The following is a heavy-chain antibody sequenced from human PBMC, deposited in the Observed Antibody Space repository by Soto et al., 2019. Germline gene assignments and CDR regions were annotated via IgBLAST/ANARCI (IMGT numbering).Heavy chain of an antibody. V-gene: IGHV1-18*01. CDR2: ITAYKGNT. CDR1: GYSFNTYG. Sequence: QVQLVQSGAEVKKPGASVKVSCKASGYSFNTYGITWVRQAPGQGLEWMGWITAYKGNTHYAQKFQGRVNMTTDTSTSTAYMELRSLRSDDTAVYYCARITDYYDSTGSEFDCWGQGTLVTVSS. J-gene: IGHJ4*02. CDR3: ARITDYYDSTGSEFDC. D-gene: IGHD3-22*01.